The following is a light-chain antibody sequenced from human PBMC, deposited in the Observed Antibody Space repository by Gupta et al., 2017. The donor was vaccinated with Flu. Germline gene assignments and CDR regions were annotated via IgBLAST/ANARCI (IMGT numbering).Light chain of an antibody. CDR3: QQSHTNPWT. CDR1: QSNSSY. V-gene: IGKV1-39*01. Sequence: GVRVSSLSRASQSNSSYLKWKQQKPWKAPKLLNYVASRWQSGVPARFSGSGSGTDFTLTITTLQPEDFATYYCQQSHTNPWTFGQGTKVEIK. CDR2: VAS. J-gene: IGKJ1*01.